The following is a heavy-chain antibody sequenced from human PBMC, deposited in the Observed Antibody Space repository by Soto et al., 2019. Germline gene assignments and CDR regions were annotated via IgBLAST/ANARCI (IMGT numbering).Heavy chain of an antibody. CDR2: ISYDGHIV. CDR1: GFTFSSYT. J-gene: IGHJ3*02. Sequence: QVQLVESGGGVVQHGKSLRLSCAASGFTFSSYTMHWVRQAPGKGLEWVALISYDGHIVYYADSVKGRSTISRDNSKNTLYLQLNSLRAEDTAFYYCARGPYDFWSGYVADAFDIWGQGTVVTVSS. CDR3: ARGPYDFWSGYVADAFDI. V-gene: IGHV3-30*03. D-gene: IGHD3-3*01.